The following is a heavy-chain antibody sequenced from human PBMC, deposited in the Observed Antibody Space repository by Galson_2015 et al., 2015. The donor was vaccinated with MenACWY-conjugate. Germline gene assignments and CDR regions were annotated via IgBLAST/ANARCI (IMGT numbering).Heavy chain of an antibody. J-gene: IGHJ4*02. CDR2: ISNIGNTI. CDR3: ARDGSSAYFDH. D-gene: IGHD6-19*01. Sequence: SLRLSCAASGFTFSDYYMTWLRQAPGKGLEWISYISNIGNTIHYADSVKGRFTISRDNAKNSLYLQMNSLRAEDTAMYYCARDGSSAYFDHWGQGTLVSVSS. CDR1: GFTFSDYY. V-gene: IGHV3-11*01.